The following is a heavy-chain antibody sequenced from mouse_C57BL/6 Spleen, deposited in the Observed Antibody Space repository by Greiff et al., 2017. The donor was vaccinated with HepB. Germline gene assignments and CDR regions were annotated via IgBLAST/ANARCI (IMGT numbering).Heavy chain of an antibody. J-gene: IGHJ1*03. Sequence: EVQRVESGPGLVKPSQSLSLTCSVTGYSITSGYYWNWIRQFPGNKLEWMGYISYDGSNNYNPSLKNRISITRDTSKNQFFLKLNSVTTEDTATYYCARALDSSYGYFDVWGTGTTVTVSS. D-gene: IGHD1-1*01. CDR3: ARALDSSYGYFDV. V-gene: IGHV3-6*01. CDR2: ISYDGSN. CDR1: GYSITSGYY.